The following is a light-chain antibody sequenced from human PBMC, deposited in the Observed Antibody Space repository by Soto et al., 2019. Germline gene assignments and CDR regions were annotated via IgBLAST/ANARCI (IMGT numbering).Light chain of an antibody. Sequence: DIQMTQSPSTLSASIGDRVAITCRASDNIGPWVAWYQQKPGEAPKLLIYKASYLESGVPSRFSGSGSGAEFTLTISSLQPDDFATYYCQQYKYYSTFGQGTRLEIK. CDR1: DNIGPW. J-gene: IGKJ5*01. V-gene: IGKV1-5*03. CDR3: QQYKYYST. CDR2: KAS.